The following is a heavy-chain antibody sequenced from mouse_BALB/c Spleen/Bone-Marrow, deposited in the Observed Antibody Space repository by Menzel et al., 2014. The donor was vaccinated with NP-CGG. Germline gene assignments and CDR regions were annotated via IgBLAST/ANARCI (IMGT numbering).Heavy chain of an antibody. CDR2: INPSTGYT. V-gene: IGHV1-7*01. Sequence: QVQLQQSRAELAKPGASVKMSCKASGYTFTSYWMHWVKQRPGQGLEWIGYINPSTGYTEYNQKFKDKATLTADKSSSTAYMQLSSLTPEDSAVYYCARQITTVDYAMDYWGQGTSVTVSS. CDR3: ARQITTVDYAMDY. CDR1: GYTFTSYW. D-gene: IGHD1-1*01. J-gene: IGHJ4*01.